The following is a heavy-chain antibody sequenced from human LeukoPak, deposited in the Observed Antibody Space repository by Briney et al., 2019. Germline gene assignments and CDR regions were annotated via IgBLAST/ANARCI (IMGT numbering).Heavy chain of an antibody. Sequence: PGGSLRLSCAASGFTFSSYWMSWVRQAPGKGLEWEANMDRDGSEKYYMNSVKGRFTISRDNGDNSLYLRMNSLRADDTAVYYCAKGTGYCSSTSCFFPLDYWGQGTLVTVSS. V-gene: IGHV3-7*03. CDR1: GFTFSSYW. J-gene: IGHJ4*02. CDR3: AKGTGYCSSTSCFFPLDY. CDR2: MDRDGSEK. D-gene: IGHD2-2*03.